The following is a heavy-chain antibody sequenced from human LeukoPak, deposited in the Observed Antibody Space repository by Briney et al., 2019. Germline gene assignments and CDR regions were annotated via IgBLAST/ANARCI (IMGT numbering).Heavy chain of an antibody. V-gene: IGHV3-30*02. J-gene: IGHJ4*02. CDR3: AKGYGVVPAASGH. CDR1: GFTFSSYG. D-gene: IGHD2-2*01. CDR2: IRYDGSNK. Sequence: PGGSLRLSCAASGFTFSSYGMHWVRQAPGKGLEWVAFIRYDGSNKYYADSVKGGFTISRDNSKNTLYLQMNSLRAEDTAVYYCAKGYGVVPAASGHWGQGTLVTVSS.